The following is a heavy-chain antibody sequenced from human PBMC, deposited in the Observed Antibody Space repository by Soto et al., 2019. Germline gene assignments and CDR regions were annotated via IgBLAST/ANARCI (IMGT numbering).Heavy chain of an antibody. D-gene: IGHD3-9*01. J-gene: IGHJ2*01. V-gene: IGHV4-34*01. CDR3: ARESHDILTGPPWVWYFDL. CDR1: GGSFSGYY. Sequence: QVQLQQWGAGPLRPLETLSLTCGVSGGSFSGYYWAWIRQSPGKGLEWIGEINDRGSINYNPSLKVRVSISVDTSKNHYSLNLRSVTAADTAVYSCARESHDILTGPPWVWYFDLWGRGTLVTVSS. CDR2: INDRGSI.